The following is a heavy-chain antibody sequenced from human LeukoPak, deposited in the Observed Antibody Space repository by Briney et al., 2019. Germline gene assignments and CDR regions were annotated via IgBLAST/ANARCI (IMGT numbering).Heavy chain of an antibody. J-gene: IGHJ4*02. CDR3: ARTHCSGGSCYIDY. Sequence: GGSLRLSCAASGFTFSSYGMHWVRQAPGKGLEWVAVIWYDGSNKYYADSVKGRFTVSRDNSKNTLYLQMNSLRAEDTAVYYCARTHCSGGSCYIDYWGQGTLVTVSS. CDR2: IWYDGSNK. D-gene: IGHD2-15*01. V-gene: IGHV3-33*01. CDR1: GFTFSSYG.